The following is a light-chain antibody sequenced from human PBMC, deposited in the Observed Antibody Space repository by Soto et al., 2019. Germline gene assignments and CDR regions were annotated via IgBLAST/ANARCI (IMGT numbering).Light chain of an antibody. CDR2: EVS. J-gene: IGLJ3*02. CDR1: SSDVGSYDR. CDR3: ASHTTSRSRV. Sequence: QSALTQPPSVSGSPGQSVTISCTGTSSDVGSYDRVSWYHQPPGTAPKVIIYEVSNRPSGVPDRFSGSKSGNTASLTISGLQAEDEGDYYCASHTTSRSRVFGGGTKLT. V-gene: IGLV2-18*02.